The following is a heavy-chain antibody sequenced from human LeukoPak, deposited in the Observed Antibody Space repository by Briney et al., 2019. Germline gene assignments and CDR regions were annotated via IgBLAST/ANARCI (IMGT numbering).Heavy chain of an antibody. J-gene: IGHJ4*02. CDR1: GGSISSSSYC. CDR3: ARQYSGDSRSPFFDY. Sequence: SETLSLTCTVSGGSISSSSYCWGWIRQPSGKGLEWIGSVCCSGSTYYNPSLKSRVTISVDTSKNQFSLKLSSVTAADTAVYYCARQYSGDSRSPFFDYWGQGTLVTVSS. V-gene: IGHV4-39*01. CDR2: VCCSGST. D-gene: IGHD5-18*01.